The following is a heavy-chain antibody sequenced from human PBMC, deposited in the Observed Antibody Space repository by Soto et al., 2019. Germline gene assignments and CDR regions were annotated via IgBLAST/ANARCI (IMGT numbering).Heavy chain of an antibody. CDR3: ARALEYSYGYYYYGMDI. V-gene: IGHV3-30-3*01. J-gene: IGHJ6*02. CDR2: ISYDGSNK. D-gene: IGHD5-18*01. Sequence: PGGSLRLSCAASGFTFSSYAMSWVRQAPGKGLEWVAVISYDGSNKYYADSVKGRFTISRDNSKNTLYLQMNSLRAEDTAVYYCARALEYSYGYYYYGMDIWGQGTTVTVSS. CDR1: GFTFSSYA.